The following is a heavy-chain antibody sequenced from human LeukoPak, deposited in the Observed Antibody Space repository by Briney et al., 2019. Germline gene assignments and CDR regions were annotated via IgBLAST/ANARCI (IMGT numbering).Heavy chain of an antibody. D-gene: IGHD4-17*01. J-gene: IGHJ4*02. Sequence: GGSLRLSCAASGFTLDDYYMSWIRQAPGKGLEWISYIGGSGTPIYYADSVRGRFTISRDNTKNSLYLQMNSLRAEDTAVYYCARPPTVTTRGYYFGYWGQGTLVTVSS. CDR1: GFTLDDYY. CDR3: ARPPTVTTRGYYFGY. V-gene: IGHV3-11*04. CDR2: IGGSGTPI.